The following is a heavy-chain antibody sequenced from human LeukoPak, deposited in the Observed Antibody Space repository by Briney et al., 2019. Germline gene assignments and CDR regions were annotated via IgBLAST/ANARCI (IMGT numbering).Heavy chain of an antibody. V-gene: IGHV4-59*01. CDR2: VFYTGLT. J-gene: IGHJ2*01. Sequence: SETLSLTCTDCGGTIRSYYWSWIRQPPGKGLEWIGYVFYTGLTNYNPSLESRVTISVDTSKNQFSLKLSSLTAADTAVYFCARDTSSIWYFDLWGRGTLVTVSS. CDR1: GGTIRSYY. D-gene: IGHD2-21*01. CDR3: ARDTSSIWYFDL.